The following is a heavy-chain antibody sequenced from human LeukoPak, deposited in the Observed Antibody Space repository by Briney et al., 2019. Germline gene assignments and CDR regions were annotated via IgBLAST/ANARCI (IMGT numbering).Heavy chain of an antibody. CDR3: AKATVLGSFVY. CDR1: GFTFSSYG. D-gene: IGHD7-27*01. V-gene: IGHV3-30*18. CDR2: ISYDGSNK. J-gene: IGHJ4*02. Sequence: GRSLRLSCAASGFTFSSYGMHWVRQAPGKGLEWVAVISYDGSNKYYADSVKGRFTISRDNSKNTLYLQMNSLRAEDTAVYYCAKATVLGSFVYWGQGTLVTVSS.